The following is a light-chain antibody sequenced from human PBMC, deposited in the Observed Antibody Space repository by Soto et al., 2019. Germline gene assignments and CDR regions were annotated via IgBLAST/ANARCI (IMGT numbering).Light chain of an antibody. CDR2: GAS. Sequence: EIVLTQSPGTLSLSPGERATLSCRASQSVSSSYLAWYQQKPGQAPRLLIYGASGRATGIPDRFSGSGSGRDFTLTISRLEPEDFAVYYCQQYGSSFTFGPGTKVDIK. V-gene: IGKV3-20*01. CDR3: QQYGSSFT. J-gene: IGKJ3*01. CDR1: QSVSSSY.